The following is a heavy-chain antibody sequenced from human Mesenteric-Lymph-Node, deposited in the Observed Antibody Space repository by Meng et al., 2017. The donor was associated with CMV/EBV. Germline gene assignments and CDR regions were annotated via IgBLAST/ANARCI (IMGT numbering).Heavy chain of an antibody. CDR2: MNPNSGNT. CDR3: ARERSGYLDS. V-gene: IGHV1-8*01. J-gene: IGHJ4*02. CDR1: GYMFTTYD. D-gene: IGHD3-16*02. Sequence: KVSCKAAGYMFTTYDVNWVRQTTGQGLEWMGWMNPNSGNTVYAQMFQGRVTMTRNTSISTAYMELSSVRSEDTAVYYCARERSGYLDSWGQGALVTVSS.